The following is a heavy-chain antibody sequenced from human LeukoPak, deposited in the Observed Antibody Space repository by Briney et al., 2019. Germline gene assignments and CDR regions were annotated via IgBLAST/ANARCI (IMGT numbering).Heavy chain of an antibody. CDR1: GFTFRSYW. D-gene: IGHD3-10*01. V-gene: IGHV3-7*01. CDR3: ARGGQAGTGDL. CDR2: IKQDGSET. Sequence: GGSLRLSCAASGFTFRSYWMTWVRQSPGKGLEWVANIKQDGSETYHIDSVKGRFTISRDNAKDSLYLEMNSLRAEDTAVYYCARGGQAGTGDLWGQGTLVTVSS. J-gene: IGHJ5*02.